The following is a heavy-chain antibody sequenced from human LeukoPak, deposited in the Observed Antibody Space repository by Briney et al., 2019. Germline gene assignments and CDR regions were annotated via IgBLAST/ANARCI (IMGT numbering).Heavy chain of an antibody. D-gene: IGHD2-15*01. CDR2: IYYGGST. J-gene: IGHJ4*02. CDR3: ARHGGRSGGTMGALDY. Sequence: SETLSLTCTVSGGSISSSCYYWGRIRQPPGKGLEWIGSIYYGGSTYYNPSLKSRATISVDTSKNQFSLNLSSVTAADTAVYYCARHGGRSGGTMGALDYWGQGTLVAVSS. CDR1: GGSISSSCYY. V-gene: IGHV4-39*01.